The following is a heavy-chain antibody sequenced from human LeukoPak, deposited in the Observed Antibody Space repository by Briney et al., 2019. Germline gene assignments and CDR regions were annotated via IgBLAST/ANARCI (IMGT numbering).Heavy chain of an antibody. J-gene: IGHJ3*02. CDR2: IYAGGNT. Sequence: GGSLRLSCAASGIAVRTNYISWVRQAPGKGLEWVSVIYAGGNTYYADSVKGRFTISRDNSKNTVYLQMNSLRSEDTAVYYCARGLLGHCSSISCYPGAFDNWGQGTMVTVSS. V-gene: IGHV3-66*02. CDR3: ARGLLGHCSSISCYPGAFDN. D-gene: IGHD2-2*01. CDR1: GIAVRTNY.